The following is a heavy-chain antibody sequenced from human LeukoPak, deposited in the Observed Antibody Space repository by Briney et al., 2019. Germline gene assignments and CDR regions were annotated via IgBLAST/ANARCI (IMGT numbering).Heavy chain of an antibody. J-gene: IGHJ4*02. Sequence: ASVKVSCKASGGTFSSYAISWVRQAPGQGLEWMGWMNPNSGNTGYAQKFQGRVTMTRNTSISTAYMELSSLRSEDTAVYYCAREHGDYGGDYWGQGTLVTVSS. D-gene: IGHD4-17*01. CDR3: AREHGDYGGDY. V-gene: IGHV1-8*02. CDR2: MNPNSGNT. CDR1: GGTFSSYA.